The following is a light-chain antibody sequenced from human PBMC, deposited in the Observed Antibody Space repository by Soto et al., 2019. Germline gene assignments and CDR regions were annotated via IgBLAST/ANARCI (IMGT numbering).Light chain of an antibody. CDR1: QSISNW. CDR3: QQYSSYST. V-gene: IGKV1-5*01. J-gene: IGKJ1*01. CDR2: DAS. Sequence: DIQMTQSPSSLSASVGDRVTITCRASQSISNWLAWYQQKPGKAPKLLIYDASTLESGVPSRFSGGGFGTDFTLTISRLQLDDFATYYCQQYSSYSTFGQGTKVEMK.